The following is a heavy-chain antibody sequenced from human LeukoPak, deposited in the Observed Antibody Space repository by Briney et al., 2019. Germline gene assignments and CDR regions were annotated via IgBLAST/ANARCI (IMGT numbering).Heavy chain of an antibody. Sequence: PSETLSLTCTVSGGSISSSTYYWGWIRQPPGKGLEWIGSIHYTGNTYYSPSLDSRVTISADTSKNQLSLKLSSVTAAVTAVHYCASLASGRFFDYWGQGTLVTVSS. CDR1: GGSISSSTYY. D-gene: IGHD1-26*01. J-gene: IGHJ4*02. CDR3: ASLASGRFFDY. CDR2: IHYTGNT. V-gene: IGHV4-39*01.